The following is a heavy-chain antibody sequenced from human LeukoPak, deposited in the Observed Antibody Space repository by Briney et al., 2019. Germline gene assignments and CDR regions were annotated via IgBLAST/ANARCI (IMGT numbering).Heavy chain of an antibody. CDR3: AARDSYGSGSYPIDY. J-gene: IGHJ4*02. D-gene: IGHD3-10*01. CDR2: ISTRSSYI. CDR1: GFTFSSYS. Sequence: PGGSLRLSCAASGFTFSSYSMNWVRQAPGKGLEWVSSISTRSSYIYYADSVKGRFTISRDNARNSLSLQMNSLRAEDTAVYYCAARDSYGSGSYPIDYWGLGTLVTVSS. V-gene: IGHV3-21*01.